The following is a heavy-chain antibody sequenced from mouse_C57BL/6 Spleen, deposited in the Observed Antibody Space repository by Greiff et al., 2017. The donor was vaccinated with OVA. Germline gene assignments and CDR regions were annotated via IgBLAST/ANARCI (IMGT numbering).Heavy chain of an antibody. CDR3: AKNEGGNYEYFDV. V-gene: IGHV2-5*01. Sequence: VKLQESGPGLVQPSQSLSITCTVSGFSLTSYGVHWVRQSPGKGLEWLGVIWRGGSTDYNAAFMSRLSITKDNSKSQVFFKMNSLQADDTAIYYCAKNEGGNYEYFDVWGTGTTVTVSS. CDR1: GFSLTSYG. CDR2: IWRGGST. D-gene: IGHD2-1*01. J-gene: IGHJ1*03.